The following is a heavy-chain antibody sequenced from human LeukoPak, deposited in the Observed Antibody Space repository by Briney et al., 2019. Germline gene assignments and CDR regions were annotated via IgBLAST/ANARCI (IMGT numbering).Heavy chain of an antibody. CDR2: INHSGST. V-gene: IGHV4-34*01. CDR3: ARRRGFPYYYYYYMDV. Sequence: SETLSLTCAVYGGSVSGFHWNWIRQPPGKGLEWIGEINHSGSTNYNPSLKSRVTISVDTSKNQFSLKLSSVTAADTAVYYCARRRGFPYYYYYYMDVWGKGTTVTVSS. J-gene: IGHJ6*03. D-gene: IGHD3-10*01. CDR1: GGSVSGFH.